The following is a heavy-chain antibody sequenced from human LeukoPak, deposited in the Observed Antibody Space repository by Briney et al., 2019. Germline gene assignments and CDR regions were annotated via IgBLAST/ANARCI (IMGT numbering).Heavy chain of an antibody. CDR3: ASLPSITMVRGVIKDYMDV. V-gene: IGHV4-34*01. CDR1: GGSFSGYY. CDR2: IKHSGST. Sequence: PSETLSLTCAVYGGSFSGYYWSWIRQPPGKGLGWIGEIKHSGSTNYNPSLKSRVTISVDTSKNQFSLKLSSVTAADTAVYYCASLPSITMVRGVIKDYMDVWGKGTTVTVSS. D-gene: IGHD3-10*01. J-gene: IGHJ6*03.